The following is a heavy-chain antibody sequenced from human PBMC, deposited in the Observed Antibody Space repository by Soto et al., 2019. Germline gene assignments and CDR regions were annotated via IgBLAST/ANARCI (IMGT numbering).Heavy chain of an antibody. D-gene: IGHD5-18*01. Sequence: SETLSLTCAVSGGSISSSNWWSWVRRPPGKGLEWIGEIYHSGSTNYNPSLKSRVTISVDKSKNQFSLKLSSVTAADTAVYYCARLSTGYSYASFDYWGQGTLVTVSS. J-gene: IGHJ4*02. CDR2: IYHSGST. CDR1: GGSISSSNW. V-gene: IGHV4-4*02. CDR3: ARLSTGYSYASFDY.